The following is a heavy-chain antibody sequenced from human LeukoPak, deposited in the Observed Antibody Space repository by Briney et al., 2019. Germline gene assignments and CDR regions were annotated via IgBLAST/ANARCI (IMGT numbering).Heavy chain of an antibody. CDR2: IRSKAYGGTT. V-gene: IGHV3-49*04. D-gene: IGHD3-10*01. CDR1: GFTFGDYA. Sequence: GGSLRLSCTASGFTFGDYAMSWVRQAPGKGLEWVGFIRSKAYGGTTEYAASVKGRFTISRDDSKSIAYLQMSSLKTEDTAVYYCTRALGFGDRGAFDIWGQGTMVTVSS. CDR3: TRALGFGDRGAFDI. J-gene: IGHJ3*02.